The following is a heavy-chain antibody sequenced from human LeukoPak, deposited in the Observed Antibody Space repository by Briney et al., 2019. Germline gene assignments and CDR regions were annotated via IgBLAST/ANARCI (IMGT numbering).Heavy chain of an antibody. CDR3: ARVGFRRNGYNFNYYMDV. J-gene: IGHJ6*03. CDR1: GGTFSSYA. V-gene: IGHV1-69*13. CDR2: IIPIFGTA. Sequence: SVKVSCKASGGTFSSYAISWVRQAPGQGLEWMGGIIPIFGTANYAQKFQGRVTITADESTSTAYMELSSLRSEDTAVYYCARVGFRRNGYNFNYYMDVWGKGTTVTVSS. D-gene: IGHD5-24*01.